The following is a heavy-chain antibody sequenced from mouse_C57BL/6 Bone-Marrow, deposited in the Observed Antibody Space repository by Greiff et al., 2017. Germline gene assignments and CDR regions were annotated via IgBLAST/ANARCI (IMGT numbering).Heavy chain of an antibody. CDR1: GYTFTSYW. CDR2: IDPSGSYT. Sequence: QVQLKQPGAELVMPGASVTLSCKASGYTFTSYWMHWVKQRPGQGLEWIGEIDPSGSYTNYNQKFKGKSTLTVDKSSTTAYMQLSRLTSEDSAVYYCERNCYGSSYYFDYWGQGTTLTVSS. V-gene: IGHV1-69*01. D-gene: IGHD1-1*01. CDR3: ERNCYGSSYYFDY. J-gene: IGHJ2*01.